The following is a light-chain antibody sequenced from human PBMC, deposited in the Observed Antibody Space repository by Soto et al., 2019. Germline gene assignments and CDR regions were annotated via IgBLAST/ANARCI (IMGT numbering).Light chain of an antibody. Sequence: QSVLTQPASVSGSPGQSITISCTGTSSDVGAYKYVSWYQQHPGKVPKLIIYGVSNRPSGVPNRFSGSKSGNTAFLTISGGQPEDEADYYCSSSTATTTLDVFGTGTKVTVL. J-gene: IGLJ1*01. CDR2: GVS. V-gene: IGLV2-14*03. CDR1: SSDVGAYKY. CDR3: SSSTATTTLDV.